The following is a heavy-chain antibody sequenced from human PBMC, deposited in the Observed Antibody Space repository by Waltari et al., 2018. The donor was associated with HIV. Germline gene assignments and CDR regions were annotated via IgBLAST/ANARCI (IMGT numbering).Heavy chain of an antibody. CDR1: GFTFSSYG. Sequence: VQLVESGGGVVQPGGSLRPSCAASGFTFSSYGMHWVRQAPGRGLEWVAFIRYDGSNEYYADSVKGRFTISRDNSKNTLYLQMNSLRAEDTAVYYCAKPRHYYDSSGLDYWGQGTLVTVSS. V-gene: IGHV3-30*02. D-gene: IGHD3-22*01. J-gene: IGHJ4*02. CDR3: AKPRHYYDSSGLDY. CDR2: IRYDGSNE.